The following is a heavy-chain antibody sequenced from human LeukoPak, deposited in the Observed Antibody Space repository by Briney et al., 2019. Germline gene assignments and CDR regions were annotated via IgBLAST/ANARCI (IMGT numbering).Heavy chain of an antibody. V-gene: IGHV1-8*03. J-gene: IGHJ3*02. CDR1: GYTFTSYY. D-gene: IGHD3-3*01. CDR2: MNPNSGNT. Sequence: GASVKVSCKASGYTFTSYYINWVRQATGQGLEWMGWMNPNSGNTGYAQKFQGRVTITRNTSISTAYMELSSLRSEDTAVYYCARRVFLESIRDNDAFDIWGQGTMVTVSS. CDR3: ARRVFLESIRDNDAFDI.